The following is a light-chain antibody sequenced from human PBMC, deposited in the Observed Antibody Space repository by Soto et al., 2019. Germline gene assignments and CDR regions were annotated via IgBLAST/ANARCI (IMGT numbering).Light chain of an antibody. J-gene: IGLJ2*01. V-gene: IGLV2-14*01. CDR3: SSYTSSSTLA. Sequence: QSALTQPASVSGSPGQSITISCTGTSSDVGGYNYVSWYQQHPGKAPKLMIYDVSNRPSGVSNRFSGSKSGNTASLTISGLQAEDEADYYCSSYTSSSTLAIAGGPKLTVL. CDR1: SSDVGGYNY. CDR2: DVS.